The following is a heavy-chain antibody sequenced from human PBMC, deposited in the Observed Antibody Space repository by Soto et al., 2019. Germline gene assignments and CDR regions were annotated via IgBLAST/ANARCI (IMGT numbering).Heavy chain of an antibody. CDR3: TTDLEAWSGYYFSRWFDP. J-gene: IGHJ5*02. CDR2: IKSKTDGGTT. Sequence: GGSLRLSCAASGFTFSNAWMSWVRQAPGKGLEWVGRIKSKTDGGTTDYAAPVKGRFTISRDDSKNTLYLQMNSLKTEDTAVYYCTTDLEAWSGYYFSRWFDPWGQGTLVTVSS. CDR1: GFTFSNAW. V-gene: IGHV3-15*01. D-gene: IGHD3-3*01.